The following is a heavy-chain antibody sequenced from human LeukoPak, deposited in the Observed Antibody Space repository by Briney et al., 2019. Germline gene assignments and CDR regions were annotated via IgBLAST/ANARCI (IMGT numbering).Heavy chain of an antibody. CDR1: GFTFSSYA. D-gene: IGHD4-17*01. Sequence: GGSLRLSCAASGFTFSSYAMHWVRQAPGKGLEWVAVISYDGSNKYYADSVKGRFTISRDNSKNTLYLQMNSLRAEDTAVYYCARDRADYGDHPGAFDIWGQGTMVTVSS. V-gene: IGHV3-30-3*01. CDR2: ISYDGSNK. J-gene: IGHJ3*02. CDR3: ARDRADYGDHPGAFDI.